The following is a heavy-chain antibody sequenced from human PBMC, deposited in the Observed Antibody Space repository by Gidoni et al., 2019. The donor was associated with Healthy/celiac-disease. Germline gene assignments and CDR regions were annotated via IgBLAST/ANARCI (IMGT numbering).Heavy chain of an antibody. CDR1: GFSLSNARMG. J-gene: IGHJ4*02. V-gene: IGHV2-26*01. Sequence: QVTLKESGPVLVTPTETLTLTCTVSGFSLSNARMGVSWIRQPPGKALEWLAHIFSNDEKSYSTSLKTRLTISKDTSKSQVVLTMTNMDPVDTATYYCAFTTELLGFLFDYWGQGTLVTVSS. D-gene: IGHD1-26*01. CDR3: AFTTELLGFLFDY. CDR2: IFSNDEK.